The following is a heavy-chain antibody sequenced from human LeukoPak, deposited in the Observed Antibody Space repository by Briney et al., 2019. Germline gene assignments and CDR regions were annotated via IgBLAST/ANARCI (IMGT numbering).Heavy chain of an antibody. Sequence: PSETLSLTCAVSGGSISSGGYSWSWIRQPPGKGLEWIGYIYHSGSTYYNPSLKSRVTISVDRSKNQFSLKLSSVTAADTAVYYCARSGYSYRYWYFDLWGRGTLVTVSS. V-gene: IGHV4-30-2*01. CDR3: ARSGYSYRYWYFDL. J-gene: IGHJ2*01. CDR2: IYHSGST. CDR1: GGSISSGGYS. D-gene: IGHD5-18*01.